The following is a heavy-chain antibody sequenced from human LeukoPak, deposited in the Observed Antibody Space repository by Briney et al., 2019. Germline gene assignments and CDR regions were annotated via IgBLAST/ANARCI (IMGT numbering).Heavy chain of an antibody. CDR1: GGSISSYY. J-gene: IGHJ4*02. V-gene: IGHV4-59*01. D-gene: IGHD3-22*01. CDR3: AREGLDRSSGYYSIDY. CDR2: IYYSGST. Sequence: SETLSLTCTVSGGSISSYYWSWIRQPPGKGLEWIGYIYYSGSTNYNPSLKSRVTISVDTSKNQFSLKLSSVTAADTAVYYCAREGLDRSSGYYSIDYWGQGTLVTVSS.